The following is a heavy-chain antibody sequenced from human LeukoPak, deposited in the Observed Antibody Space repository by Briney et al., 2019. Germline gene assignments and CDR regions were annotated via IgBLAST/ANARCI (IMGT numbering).Heavy chain of an antibody. CDR3: VRNIGDCDRDTCPSWFDP. J-gene: IGHJ5*02. V-gene: IGHV3-48*03. Sequence: PGGSLRLSCEASGFNFNDYDINWVRQSPGKGLEWLSSIGSSGDSSTYYADSIKGRFTISRDNAKNTVDLHLNGLRVDDTAVYYCVRNIGDCDRDTCPSWFDPWGQGTLVTVSS. D-gene: IGHD2-21*02. CDR1: GFNFNDYD. CDR2: IGSSGDSST.